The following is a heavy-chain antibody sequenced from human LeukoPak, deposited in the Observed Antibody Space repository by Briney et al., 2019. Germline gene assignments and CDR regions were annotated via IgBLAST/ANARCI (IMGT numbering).Heavy chain of an antibody. J-gene: IGHJ4*02. Sequence: SETLSLTCTVSGDSINSLDLWSWVRQPPGKGLEWIGEMYLSGTTHSNPSVKSRVTISIDKSKNQFFLNLSSVTAADTAVYYCAKDLEFSWHGDYGHGGYWGQGTLVTVSS. CDR3: AKDLEFSWHGDYGHGGY. D-gene: IGHD4-17*01. CDR1: GDSINSLDL. CDR2: MYLSGTT. V-gene: IGHV4-4*02.